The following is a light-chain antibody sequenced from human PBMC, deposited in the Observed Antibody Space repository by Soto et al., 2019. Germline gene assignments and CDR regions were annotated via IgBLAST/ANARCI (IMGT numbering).Light chain of an antibody. V-gene: IGKV1-5*01. CDR1: QSISSW. Sequence: DIQMTQSPSTLSASVGDRVTITCRASQSISSWLAWYQQKPGKAPKLLIYDASSLESGVPSRFSGSGSGTEFTLTISSLRPDDFATYYCQQYNDYSAWTVGQGTKVDIK. J-gene: IGKJ1*01. CDR2: DAS. CDR3: QQYNDYSAWT.